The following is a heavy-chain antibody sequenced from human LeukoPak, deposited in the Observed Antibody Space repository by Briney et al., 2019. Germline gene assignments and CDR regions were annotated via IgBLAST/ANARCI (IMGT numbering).Heavy chain of an antibody. CDR3: AREVRGSGPIDY. Sequence: GGSLRLSCAASGFTFSSYEMNWVRQAPGKGLEWVSYISSGGLTIYYADSVKGRFTISRDNAKNSLYLQMNSLRAEDTAVYHCAREVRGSGPIDYWGQGTLVTVSS. CDR1: GFTFSSYE. J-gene: IGHJ4*02. CDR2: ISSGGLTI. D-gene: IGHD3-10*01. V-gene: IGHV3-48*03.